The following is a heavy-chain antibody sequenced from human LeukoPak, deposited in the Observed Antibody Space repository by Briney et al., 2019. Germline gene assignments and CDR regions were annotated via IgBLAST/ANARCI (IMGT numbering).Heavy chain of an antibody. CDR2: ISAYNGNT. V-gene: IGHV1-18*01. CDR1: GYTFTSYG. J-gene: IGHJ4*02. CDR3: ARGGYDILTGYYSDDY. D-gene: IGHD3-9*01. Sequence: ASVKVSCKASGYTFTSYGISWVRQAPGQGLEWMGLISAYNGNTNYAQKLQGRVTMTTDTSTSTAYMELRSLRSDDTAVYYCARGGYDILTGYYSDDYWGQGTLVTVSS.